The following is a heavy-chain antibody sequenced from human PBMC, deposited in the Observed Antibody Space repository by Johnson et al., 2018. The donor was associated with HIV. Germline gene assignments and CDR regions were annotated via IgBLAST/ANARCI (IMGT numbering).Heavy chain of an antibody. Sequence: VQLVESGGGLVQPGGSLRLSRAASGFTFSSYWMHWVRQAPGKGLVWVPRITSDGSSTSYADSVKGRFTISRDNSKNTLYLQMNSLRSEDTALYYCARCGYSSYWDAFDIWGQGTMVTVSS. CDR2: ITSDGSST. J-gene: IGHJ3*02. D-gene: IGHD5-12*01. V-gene: IGHV3-74*01. CDR3: ARCGYSSYWDAFDI. CDR1: GFTFSSYW.